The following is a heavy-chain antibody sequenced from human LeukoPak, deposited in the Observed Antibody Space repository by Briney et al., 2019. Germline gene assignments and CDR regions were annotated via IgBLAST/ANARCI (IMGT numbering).Heavy chain of an antibody. V-gene: IGHV3-48*01. J-gene: IGHJ5*02. D-gene: IGHD5-18*01. CDR2: ISSSSSTI. CDR3: AKGGYSSPFDP. Sequence: GGSLRLSCAASGFTFSSYSMNWVRQAPGKGLEWVSDISSSSSTIYYADSAKGRFIISRDTSKNTLYLQMNSLRAEDTAVYYCAKGGYSSPFDPWGQGTLVTVSS. CDR1: GFTFSSYS.